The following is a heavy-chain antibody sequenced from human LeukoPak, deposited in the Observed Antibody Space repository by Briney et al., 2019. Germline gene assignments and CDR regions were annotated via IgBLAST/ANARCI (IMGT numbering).Heavy chain of an antibody. V-gene: IGHV3-53*01. CDR2: IYSGGST. CDR1: GFTVSSNY. J-gene: IGHJ4*02. D-gene: IGHD5-18*01. Sequence: GGSLRLSCAASGFTVSSNYMSWVRQAPGKGLEWVSVIYSGGSTYYADSVKGRFTISRDNSKNTLYLQMNSLRAEDTAVYYCARGQPDTAMAVHPFDYWGQGTLVTVSS. CDR3: ARGQPDTAMAVHPFDY.